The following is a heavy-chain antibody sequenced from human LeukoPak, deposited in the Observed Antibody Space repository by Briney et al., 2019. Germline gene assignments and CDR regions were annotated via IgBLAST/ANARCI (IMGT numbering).Heavy chain of an antibody. V-gene: IGHV1-46*01. CDR2: INPSGGST. CDR3: ARVMEYSGSYYGSFDY. CDR1: GYTFTSYY. J-gene: IGHJ4*02. D-gene: IGHD1-26*01. Sequence: ASVKVSCKASGYTFTSYYMHWVRQAPGQGLEWVGIINPSGGSTRSAQKFQGRVTMTSDTSTSTVYMELSSLRSEDTAVYYCARVMEYSGSYYGSFDYWGQGTPVTVSS.